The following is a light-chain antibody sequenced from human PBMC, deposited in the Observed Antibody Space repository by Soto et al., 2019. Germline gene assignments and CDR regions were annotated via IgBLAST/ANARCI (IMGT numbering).Light chain of an antibody. CDR1: QSVSNNY. CDR3: QQRSNWPPIT. J-gene: IGKJ5*01. V-gene: IGKV3-11*01. Sequence: EIVLTHWPGTLSLSPGERATVSFGSRQSVSNNYLAWYQQKPGQAPRLLIYDASNRATGIPARFSGSGSGTDFTLTISSLEPEDFAVYYCQQRSNWPPITFGQGTRLEIK. CDR2: DAS.